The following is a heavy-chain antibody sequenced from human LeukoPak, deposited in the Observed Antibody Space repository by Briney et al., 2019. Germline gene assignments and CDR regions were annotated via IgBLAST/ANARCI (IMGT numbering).Heavy chain of an antibody. Sequence: SETLSLTCTVSGYSICGGYYWGWIRRSPEKGLEWIATIFYSWGIYYNPSLKSRVTLSVDTSKNQFSLRLNSVSAADTAVYYCARMGVSYYYDSTTYYPIAFDVWGQGTMVTVSS. CDR2: IFYSWGI. D-gene: IGHD3-22*01. CDR3: ARMGVSYYYDSTTYYPIAFDV. V-gene: IGHV4-38-2*02. CDR1: GYSICGGYY. J-gene: IGHJ3*01.